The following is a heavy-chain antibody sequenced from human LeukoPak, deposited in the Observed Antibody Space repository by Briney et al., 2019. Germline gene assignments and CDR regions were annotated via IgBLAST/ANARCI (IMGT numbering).Heavy chain of an antibody. CDR3: ARHPVVVVADDYFDY. D-gene: IGHD2-15*01. V-gene: IGHV5-51*01. J-gene: IGHJ4*02. CDR1: GYSFTSYW. CDR2: IYPGDSDT. Sequence: PGESLKISCKGSGYSFTSYWIGWVRQMPGKGLEWMGIIYPGDSDTRYSPSFQGQVTISADKSISTAYLQWSSLKASDTAMYYCARHPVVVVADDYFDYWGQGTLVTVSS.